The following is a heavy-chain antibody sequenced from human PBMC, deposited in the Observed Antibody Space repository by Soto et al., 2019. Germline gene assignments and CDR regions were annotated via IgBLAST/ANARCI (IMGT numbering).Heavy chain of an antibody. D-gene: IGHD4-17*01. CDR3: ASTDYGDYYFDD. J-gene: IGHJ4*02. Sequence: PSETLSLTCTVSGGSISSGGYYWSWIRQHPGKGLEWIGYIYYSGSTYYNPSLKSRVTISVDTSKNQFSLKLSSVTAADTAVYYCASTDYGDYYFDDWGQGTLVTVSS. V-gene: IGHV4-31*03. CDR1: GGSISSGGYY. CDR2: IYYSGST.